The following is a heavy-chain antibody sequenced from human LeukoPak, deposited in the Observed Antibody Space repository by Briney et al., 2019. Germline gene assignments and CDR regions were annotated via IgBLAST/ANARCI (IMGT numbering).Heavy chain of an antibody. D-gene: IGHD4-23*01. CDR2: ISPGDSDT. CDR1: GYSFTNYW. Sequence: PGESLKISCKGSGYSFTNYWIGWVRQMPGKGLEWMGIISPGDSDTRYSPSFQGQVTMSADKSINTAYLQWGSLKASDTAMYYCARGRGATVITNFDYWGQGTLVTVSS. V-gene: IGHV5-51*01. J-gene: IGHJ4*02. CDR3: ARGRGATVITNFDY.